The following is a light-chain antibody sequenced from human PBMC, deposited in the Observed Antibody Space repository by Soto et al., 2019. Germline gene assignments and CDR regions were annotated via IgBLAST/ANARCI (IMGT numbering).Light chain of an antibody. Sequence: QLVRTQSPSASASLGASVKLTCTLSSGHSSYAIAWHQQQPEKGPRYLMKLSTDGSHSKGDGIPDRFSGSSSGAERYLTISSLQSEDEADYYCQTWGTGIQVFGGGTKVTVL. J-gene: IGLJ2*01. CDR2: LSTDGSH. CDR1: SGHSSYA. V-gene: IGLV4-69*01. CDR3: QTWGTGIQV.